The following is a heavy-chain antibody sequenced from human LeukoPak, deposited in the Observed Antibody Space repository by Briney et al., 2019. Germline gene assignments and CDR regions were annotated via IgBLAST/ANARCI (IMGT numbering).Heavy chain of an antibody. Sequence: VASVKVSCKASGYSFTYHYMHWVRQAPGQGLEWMGIINPSGGSTSYAQKFQGRVTMTRDMSTSTVYMELSSLRSEDTAVYYCARERVYSGYDFESGGSSWGQGTLVTVSS. V-gene: IGHV1-46*01. D-gene: IGHD5-12*01. J-gene: IGHJ4*02. CDR3: ARERVYSGYDFESGGSS. CDR1: GYSFTYHY. CDR2: INPSGGST.